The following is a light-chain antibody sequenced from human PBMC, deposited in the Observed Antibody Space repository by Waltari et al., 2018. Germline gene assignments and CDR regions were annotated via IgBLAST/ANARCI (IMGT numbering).Light chain of an antibody. CDR3: QQYNNWPPIT. CDR2: SAS. V-gene: IGKV3D-15*01. CDR1: QSVSNS. Sequence: EIVMTQSPPTLSVSPGERATLSCRASQSVSNSLAWYQHRPGRAPRLLIHSASTRAPGIPARFSGSGSDTEFTLTISNLQSEDFALYYCQQYNNWPPITFGQGTRLEIK. J-gene: IGKJ5*01.